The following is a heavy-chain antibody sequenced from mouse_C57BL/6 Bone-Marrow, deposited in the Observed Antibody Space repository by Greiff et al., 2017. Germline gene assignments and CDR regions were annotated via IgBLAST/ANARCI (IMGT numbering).Heavy chain of an antibody. D-gene: IGHD1-1*01. CDR3: ARERNYYGSFYWYFDV. CDR1: GYTFTDYN. J-gene: IGHJ1*03. V-gene: IGHV1-22*01. Sequence: VQLQQSGPELVKPGASVKMSCKASGYTFTDYNMHWVKQSHGKSLEWIGYINPNNGGTSYNQKFKGKATLTVNKSSSTAYLELRSLTSEDSAVYCSARERNYYGSFYWYFDVWGTGTTVTVSS. CDR2: INPNNGGT.